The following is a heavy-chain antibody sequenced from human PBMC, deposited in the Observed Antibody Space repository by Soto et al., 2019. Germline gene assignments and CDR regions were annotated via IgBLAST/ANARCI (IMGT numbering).Heavy chain of an antibody. V-gene: IGHV1-69*06. D-gene: IGHD4-17*01. CDR2: IIPIFGTA. Sequence: KGLEWMGGIIPIFGTANYAQKFQGRVTITADKSTSTAYMELSSLRSEDTAVYYCARDKSTYGDYYYYSGTDVWGQGT. CDR3: ARDKSTYGDYYYYSGTDV. J-gene: IGHJ6*02.